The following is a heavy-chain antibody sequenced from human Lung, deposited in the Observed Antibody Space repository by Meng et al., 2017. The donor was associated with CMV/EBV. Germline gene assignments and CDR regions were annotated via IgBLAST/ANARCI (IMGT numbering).Heavy chain of an antibody. V-gene: IGHV3-30*02. CDR3: AKEDTVVIRAGVEV. D-gene: IGHD2/OR15-2a*01. J-gene: IGHJ6*02. CDR2: IGYDGNIK. CDR1: GFIFRNYG. Sequence: GESLKISCAASGFIFRNYGMHWVRQAPGKGLEWVTFIGYDGNIKDYGGSVKGRFTISRDNSKNTLYLQMNSLRPEDTAVYYCAKEDTVVIRAGVEVWGQGTTVTVSS.